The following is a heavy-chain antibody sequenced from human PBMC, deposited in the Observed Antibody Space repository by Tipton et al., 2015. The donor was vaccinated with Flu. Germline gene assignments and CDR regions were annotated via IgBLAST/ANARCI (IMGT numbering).Heavy chain of an antibody. D-gene: IGHD3-3*01. CDR3: ARVGDLWSGTNYGLDV. CDR2: INYSGRT. Sequence: TLSLTCTVSGASISSSSHYWGWIRQPPGKGLEWIASINYSGRTQYNPSLKSRVTMSVDTSKNQFSLKLSSVTAADTAVYYCARVGDLWSGTNYGLDVWGQGTTVTVSS. CDR1: GASISSSSHY. V-gene: IGHV4-39*07. J-gene: IGHJ6*02.